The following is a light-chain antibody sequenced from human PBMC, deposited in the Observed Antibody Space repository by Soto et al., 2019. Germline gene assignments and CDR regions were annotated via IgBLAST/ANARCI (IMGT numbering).Light chain of an antibody. J-gene: IGKJ4*01. CDR1: QDISSW. CDR2: AAS. CDR3: QQAHSFPLT. Sequence: DIQMTQSPSSVSASVGDSVTITCRARQDISSWLAWYQQKPGKAPNLLIYAASILQSGVPSRFSGSGSATYCTRTISSLQPEDVAPYYCQQAHSFPLTFGGGTKVEIK. V-gene: IGKV1D-12*01.